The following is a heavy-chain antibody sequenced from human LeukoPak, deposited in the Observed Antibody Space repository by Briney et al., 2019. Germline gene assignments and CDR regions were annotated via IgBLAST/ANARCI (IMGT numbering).Heavy chain of an antibody. V-gene: IGHV4-59*08. D-gene: IGHD3-3*01. J-gene: IGHJ5*02. CDR2: IYYSGST. CDR3: ARQRSNYDFWSGYYRSINWFDP. CDR1: GGSISSYY. Sequence: SETLSLTCTVSGGSISSYYWSWIRQPPGKGLEWIGYIYYSGSTNYNPSLKSRVTISVDTSKNQFSLKLSSVTAADTAVYYCARQRSNYDFWSGYYRSINWFDPWGQGTLVTVSS.